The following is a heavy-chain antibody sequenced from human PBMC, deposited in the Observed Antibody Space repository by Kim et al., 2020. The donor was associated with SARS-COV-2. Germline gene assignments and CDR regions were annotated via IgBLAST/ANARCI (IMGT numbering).Heavy chain of an antibody. Sequence: SETLSLTCTVSGGSISSGGYYWSWIRQHPGKVLEWIGYIYYSGSTYYNPSLKSRVTISVDTSKNQFSLKLSSVTAADTAVYYCARYSQGPSGRITMVRGVIISAFDIWGQGTMVTVCS. CDR1: GGSISSGGYY. CDR2: IYYSGST. V-gene: IGHV4-31*03. J-gene: IGHJ3*02. CDR3: ARYSQGPSGRITMVRGVIISAFDI. D-gene: IGHD3-10*01.